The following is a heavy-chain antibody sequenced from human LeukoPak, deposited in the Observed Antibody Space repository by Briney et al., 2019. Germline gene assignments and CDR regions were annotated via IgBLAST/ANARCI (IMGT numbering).Heavy chain of an antibody. D-gene: IGHD1-26*01. J-gene: IGHJ4*02. V-gene: IGHV3-11*01. CDR3: ARGETKGVGATRPFDY. Sequence: PGGSLRLSCAASGFTFSDYYMSWIRQAPGKGLEWVAYISSSGSTIYYADSVKGRFTISRDNAKNSLYLQMNSLRAEDTAVYYCARGETKGVGATRPFDYWGQGTLLTVSS. CDR1: GFTFSDYY. CDR2: ISSSGSTI.